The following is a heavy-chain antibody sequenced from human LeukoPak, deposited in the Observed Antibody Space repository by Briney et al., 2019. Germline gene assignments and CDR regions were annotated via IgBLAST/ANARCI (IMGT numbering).Heavy chain of an antibody. D-gene: IGHD6-13*01. CDR3: ASIRSSSSWSSFDY. CDR1: GGSISSSSYY. CDR2: IYYSGST. V-gene: IGHV4-39*07. Sequence: SETLSLTCTVSGGSISSSSYYWGWIRQPPGKGLEWIGSIYYSGSTYYNPSLKSRVTISVDTSKNQFSLKLSSVTAADTAVYYCASIRSSSSWSSFDYWGQGTLVTVSS. J-gene: IGHJ4*02.